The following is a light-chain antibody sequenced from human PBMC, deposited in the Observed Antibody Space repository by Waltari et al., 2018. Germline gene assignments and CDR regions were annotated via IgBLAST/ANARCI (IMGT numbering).Light chain of an antibody. CDR3: HQYKNWPPWT. CDR2: GAS. Sequence: IVVTQSRATLSLSTGESATLSCRASENVDTNIAWYQQQPGQPPRLLISGASTRATDIPPRFSGSGSVTEFTLSISSLQSEDFAVYYCHQYKNWPPWTFGQGTKVEIK. CDR1: ENVDTN. V-gene: IGKV3-15*01. J-gene: IGKJ1*01.